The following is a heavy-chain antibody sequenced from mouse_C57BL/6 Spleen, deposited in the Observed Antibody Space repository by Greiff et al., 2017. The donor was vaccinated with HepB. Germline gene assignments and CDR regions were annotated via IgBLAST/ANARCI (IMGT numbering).Heavy chain of an antibody. CDR3: AGQSVVDYFDY. CDR1: GFTFSSYG. Sequence: EVMLVESGGDLVKPGGSLKLSCAASGFTFSSYGMSWVRQTPDKRLEWVATISSGGSYTYYPDSVKGRFTITRDKAKNTPYLQMSSLKSEDTAMYYCAGQSVVDYFDYWGQGTTLTVSS. V-gene: IGHV5-6*01. J-gene: IGHJ2*01. D-gene: IGHD1-1*01. CDR2: ISSGGSYT.